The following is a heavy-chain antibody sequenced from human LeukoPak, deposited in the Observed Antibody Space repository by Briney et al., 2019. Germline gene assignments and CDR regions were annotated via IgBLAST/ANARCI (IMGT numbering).Heavy chain of an antibody. Sequence: PGGSLRLSCAASGFTFSSYSMSWVRQAPGKGLKWVSGISTSSTYRLYADSVKGRFTISRDNAKSSLYLEMNSLRAEDTAVYYCARDVDGSGNYGFDWWGQGILVTVSS. CDR3: ARDVDGSGNYGFDW. D-gene: IGHD3-10*01. V-gene: IGHV3-21*01. J-gene: IGHJ4*02. CDR2: ISTSSTYR. CDR1: GFTFSSYS.